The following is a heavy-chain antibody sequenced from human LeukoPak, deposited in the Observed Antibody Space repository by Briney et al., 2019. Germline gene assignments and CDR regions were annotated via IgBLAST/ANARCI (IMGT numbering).Heavy chain of an antibody. J-gene: IGHJ4*02. CDR3: AKNRRDGYTAYYFDY. CDR1: GFTFSSNA. Sequence: GGSLRLSCAASGFTFSSNAMSWVRQAQGKGLEWVSVISGSGGSTYYADSVKGRFTISRDNSKNTLYLQMNSLRAEDTAVYYCAKNRRDGYTAYYFDYWGQGTLVTVSS. V-gene: IGHV3-23*01. D-gene: IGHD5-24*01. CDR2: ISGSGGST.